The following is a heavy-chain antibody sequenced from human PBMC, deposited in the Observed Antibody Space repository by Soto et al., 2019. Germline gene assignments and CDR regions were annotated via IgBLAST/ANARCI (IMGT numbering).Heavy chain of an antibody. Sequence: EVQLLESGGDLVQPGGSLRLSCAASGFTFSKFVMRWVRQTPGKGLEWVSTITETGGDTYYTDSVKGRFTISRDNSKHTLYLQMTSLRAEDTALYYCTKASPDRRHMDVWGQGTRVTVSS. CDR1: GFTFSKFV. V-gene: IGHV3-23*01. CDR2: ITETGGDT. J-gene: IGHJ6*02. CDR3: TKASPDRRHMDV.